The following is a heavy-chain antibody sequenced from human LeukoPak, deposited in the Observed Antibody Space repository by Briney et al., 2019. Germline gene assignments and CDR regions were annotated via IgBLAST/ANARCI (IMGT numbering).Heavy chain of an antibody. J-gene: IGHJ4*02. CDR1: GFTFRDFL. CDR3: VKERDRGTDVADDFDL. Sequence: PGGSLRLSCVASGFTFRDFLMDWVRQVTGGRLEGGAAHGWDNFPVYSDPLKGRFAISRDKSRNTLYLQMNSLRAEDTAVYYCVKERDRGTDVADDFDLWGQGTLVTVSS. D-gene: IGHD6-19*01. CDR2: HGWDNFP. V-gene: IGHV3-23*01.